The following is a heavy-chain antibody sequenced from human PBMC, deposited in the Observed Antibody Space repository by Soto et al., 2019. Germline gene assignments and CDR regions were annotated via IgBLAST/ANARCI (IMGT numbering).Heavy chain of an antibody. D-gene: IGHD5-12*01. CDR1: GYTFASYD. CDR2: MYPNSGNT. V-gene: IGHV1-8*01. CDR3: ARERRDGYDN. Sequence: QVQLVQSGAEVKRPGGSVKVSSKATGYTFASYDINWVRQATGQGLEWMGWMYPNSGNTAYAQKFQGRVTMTRNTCISTAYMELSRLRSEDTAVYYCARERRDGYDNWGQGTLVTVSS. J-gene: IGHJ4*02.